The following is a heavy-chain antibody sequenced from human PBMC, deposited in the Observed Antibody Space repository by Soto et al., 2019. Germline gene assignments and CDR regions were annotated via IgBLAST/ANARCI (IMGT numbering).Heavy chain of an antibody. CDR2: ISWDDDK. J-gene: IGHJ6*02. CDR1: GLSLTTNGLS. D-gene: IGHD3-3*01. V-gene: IGHV2-5*02. CDR3: AHSSTDLHLAMDV. Sequence: HITWKESGPSLVKPTQTLTLTCAFSGLSLTTNGLSVGWVRQPPGKALEWLALISWDDDKRYSPSLKSRLTMARDTSKNQVALTMTNMDPVDQATYYCAHSSTDLHLAMDVWGRGTKVSVSS.